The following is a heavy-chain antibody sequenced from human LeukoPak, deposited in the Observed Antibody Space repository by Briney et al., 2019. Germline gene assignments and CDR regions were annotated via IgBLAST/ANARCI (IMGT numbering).Heavy chain of an antibody. CDR1: GGSFSGCY. Sequence: SETLSLTCAVYGGSFSGCYWSWIRQPPGKGLEWIGEINHSGSTNYNPSLKRRVTISVDTSNNQFYLKLSSVTAADTAVYSCARGYSSGWYQAYNDGWFDPWGQGTLVTVSS. CDR2: INHSGST. J-gene: IGHJ5*02. CDR3: ARGYSSGWYQAYNDGWFDP. D-gene: IGHD6-19*01. V-gene: IGHV4-34*01.